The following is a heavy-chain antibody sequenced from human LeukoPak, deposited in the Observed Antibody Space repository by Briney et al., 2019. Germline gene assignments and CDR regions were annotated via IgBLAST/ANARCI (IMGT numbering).Heavy chain of an antibody. CDR1: GGSISSGDYY. D-gene: IGHD3-3*01. CDR2: IYYSGST. V-gene: IGHV4-30-4*08. Sequence: SQTLSLTCTVSGGSISSGDYYWRWIRQPPGKGLEWVGYIYYSGSTYYNPSLKSRVTISVDTSKNQFSLKLSSVTAADTAVYYCASYEYYDFWSGYQDYYYMDVWGKGTTVTVSS. CDR3: ASYEYYDFWSGYQDYYYMDV. J-gene: IGHJ6*03.